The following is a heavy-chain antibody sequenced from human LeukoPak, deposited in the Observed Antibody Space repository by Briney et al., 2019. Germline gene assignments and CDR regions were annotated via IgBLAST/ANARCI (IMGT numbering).Heavy chain of an antibody. D-gene: IGHD2-15*01. CDR1: GFSLRTYA. CDR2: IRGGGFSR. CDR3: AKHKGGGLGNDAFDL. J-gene: IGHJ3*01. V-gene: IGHV3-23*01. Sequence: GGSLRLSCVVSGFSLRTYAMSWVRQAPGKGLEWVTTIRGGGFSRYYADSVKGRVSISRDDSQNTVSLEVDNLGVEDTAIYYCAKHKGGGLGNDAFDLWGPGTMRIVSS.